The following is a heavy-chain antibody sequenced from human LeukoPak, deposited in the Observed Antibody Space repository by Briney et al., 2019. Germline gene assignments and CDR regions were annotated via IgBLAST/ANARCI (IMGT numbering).Heavy chain of an antibody. CDR2: IYYSGNT. D-gene: IGHD1/OR15-1a*01. CDR3: ARDFMVAYNWNIDAFNI. CDR1: GGSISSSSYY. V-gene: IGHV4-39*07. Sequence: SETLSLTCTVSGGSISSSSYYWGWIRQPPGKGLEWIGSIYYSGNTYYNPSLMSRVTISVDTSKNQFSLHLSSVTAADTAVYYCARDFMVAYNWNIDAFNIWGQGTMVTVSS. J-gene: IGHJ3*02.